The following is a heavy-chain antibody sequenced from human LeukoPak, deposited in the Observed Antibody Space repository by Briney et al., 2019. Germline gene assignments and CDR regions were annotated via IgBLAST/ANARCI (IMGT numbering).Heavy chain of an antibody. CDR1: GGSVSSYY. D-gene: IGHD3-10*01. CDR2: IYYSGST. Sequence: PSETLSLTCTVSGGSVSSYYLSWIRQPPGKGLEWIGYIYYSGSTYYNPSLKSRVTISVDTSKNQFSLKLRSVTAADTAVYYCARRLGGSGSYYYWGQGTLVTVSS. J-gene: IGHJ4*02. V-gene: IGHV4-59*08. CDR3: ARRLGGSGSYYY.